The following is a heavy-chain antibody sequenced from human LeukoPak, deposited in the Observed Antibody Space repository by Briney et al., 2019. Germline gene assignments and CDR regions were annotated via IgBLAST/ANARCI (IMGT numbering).Heavy chain of an antibody. J-gene: IGHJ4*02. CDR3: AREGSDGYLFDY. CDR2: TYYRSKWHN. V-gene: IGHV6-1*01. Sequence: SQTLSLTCAISGGSVSSNSATWDWIRQSPSRGLEWLGRTYYRSKWHNDYAVSVKSRVTINPDTSKNQFSLQLNSVTPEDTAVYYCAREGSDGYLFDYWGQGSLVIVSS. D-gene: IGHD3-22*01. CDR1: GGSVSSNSAT.